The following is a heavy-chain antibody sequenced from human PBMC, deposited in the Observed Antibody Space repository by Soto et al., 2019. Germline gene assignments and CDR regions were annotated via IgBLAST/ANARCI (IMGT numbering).Heavy chain of an antibody. CDR3: ARRLYCSGGSCYHPLYYFDY. J-gene: IGHJ4*02. CDR1: GGSISSGGYY. Sequence: QVQLQESGPGLVKPSQTLSLTCTVSGGSISSGGYYWSWIRQHPGKGLEWIGYIYYSGSTYYNPSLKSRVTLSPDTSKNQFSLKLSSVTAADTAVYYCARRLYCSGGSCYHPLYYFDYWGQGTLVTVSS. CDR2: IYYSGST. D-gene: IGHD2-15*01. V-gene: IGHV4-31*03.